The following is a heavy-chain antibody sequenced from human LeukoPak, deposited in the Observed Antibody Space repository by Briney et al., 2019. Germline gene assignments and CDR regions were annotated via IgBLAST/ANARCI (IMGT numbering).Heavy chain of an antibody. CDR2: IYPGDSDT. Sequence: GESLKISCKGSGYSSTNYWIGWVRQLPGKGLEWMGIIYPGDSDTRYIPSFQGQVTISADKSISTAYLQWSSLKASDTAMYYCARRVDSYWFSDYWGQGTLVTVSS. CDR1: GYSSTNYW. V-gene: IGHV5-51*01. CDR3: ARRVDSYWFSDY. D-gene: IGHD1-26*01. J-gene: IGHJ4*02.